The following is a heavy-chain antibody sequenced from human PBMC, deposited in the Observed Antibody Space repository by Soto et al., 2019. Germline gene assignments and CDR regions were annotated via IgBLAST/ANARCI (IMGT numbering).Heavy chain of an antibody. J-gene: IGHJ4*02. CDR3: ARECSSTSCYYGLDY. CDR2: ISASNGNT. V-gene: IGHV1-18*01. Sequence: QVQLVQSGAEVKNSGASVKVSCKASGYTFTSYGFSWVRQAPGQGLEWMGWISASNGNTNYAQKLQGRVTMTTDTSTGTAYMELRSLRSEDTAVYYCARECSSTSCYYGLDYWGQGTLVTVSS. CDR1: GYTFTSYG. D-gene: IGHD2-2*01.